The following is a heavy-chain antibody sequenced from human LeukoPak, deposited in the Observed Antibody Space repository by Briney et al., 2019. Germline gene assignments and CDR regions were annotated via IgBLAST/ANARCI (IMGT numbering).Heavy chain of an antibody. Sequence: SETLSLTCTVSGGSISSYYWSWIRRPPGKGLEWIGYIYYSGSTNYNPSLKSRVTISVDTSKNQFSLKLSSVTAADTAVYYCARGGDPYGSGSYYGPWGQGTLVTVSS. J-gene: IGHJ5*02. D-gene: IGHD3-10*01. V-gene: IGHV4-59*01. CDR1: GGSISSYY. CDR2: IYYSGST. CDR3: ARGGDPYGSGSYYGP.